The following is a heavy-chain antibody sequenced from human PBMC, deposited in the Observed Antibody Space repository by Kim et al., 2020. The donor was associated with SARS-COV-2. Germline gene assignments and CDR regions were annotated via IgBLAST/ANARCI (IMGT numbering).Heavy chain of an antibody. Sequence: KGNTKYSQQFQGRVTITRDTSASTAYMELSSLRSEDTAVYYCARKREGMDVWGKGTTVTVSS. CDR3: ARKREGMDV. J-gene: IGHJ6*03. CDR2: KGNT. V-gene: IGHV1-3*01.